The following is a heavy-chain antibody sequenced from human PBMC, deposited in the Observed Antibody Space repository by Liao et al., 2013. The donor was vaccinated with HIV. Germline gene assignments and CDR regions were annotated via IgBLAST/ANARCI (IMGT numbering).Heavy chain of an antibody. V-gene: IGHV4-61*02. CDR1: GGSISSGSYY. D-gene: IGHD3-10*01. Sequence: QVQLQESGPGLVKPSQTLSLTCTVSGGSISSGSYYWSWIRQPAGKGLEWIGRVYTSGSTNYNPSLKSRVTVSVDTSKNQFSLKLSSVTAADTAVYYCAKDGVYWGQGTLVTVSS. CDR3: AKDGVY. CDR2: VYTSGST. J-gene: IGHJ4*02.